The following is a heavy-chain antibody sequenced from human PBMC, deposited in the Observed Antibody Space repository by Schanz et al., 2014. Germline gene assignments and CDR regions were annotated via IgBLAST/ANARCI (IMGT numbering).Heavy chain of an antibody. J-gene: IGHJ4*02. CDR3: AKVRYSSGWRGDYFDE. V-gene: IGHV3-23*04. D-gene: IGHD6-25*01. Sequence: EVQLVESGGGLVQPGGSLRLSCAASGFTFSSHWMHWVRQDPGKGLEWLSVISASGGDTYYADSVKGRFTISRDNSKNTLYLQMNSLRAEDTAVYYCAKVRYSSGWRGDYFDEWGQGTLVTVAS. CDR1: GFTFSSHW. CDR2: ISASGGDT.